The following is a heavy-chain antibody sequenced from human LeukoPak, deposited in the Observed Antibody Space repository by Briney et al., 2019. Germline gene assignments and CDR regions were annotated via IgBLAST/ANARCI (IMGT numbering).Heavy chain of an antibody. V-gene: IGHV3-30*02. CDR2: IRYDGSNK. J-gene: IGHJ4*02. Sequence: GGSLRLSCAASGFTFSSYGMHWVRQAPGKGLDWVAFIRYDGSNKYYADSVKGRFTISRDNSKNTLYLQMNSLRAEDTAVYYCAKDLGNWNSEYYFDYWGQGTLVTASS. CDR3: AKDLGNWNSEYYFDY. CDR1: GFTFSSYG. D-gene: IGHD1-7*01.